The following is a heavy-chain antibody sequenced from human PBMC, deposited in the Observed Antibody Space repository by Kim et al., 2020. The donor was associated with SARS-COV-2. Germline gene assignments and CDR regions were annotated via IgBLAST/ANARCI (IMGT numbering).Heavy chain of an antibody. J-gene: IGHJ6*02. D-gene: IGHD6-19*01. V-gene: IGHV3-30*01. CDR3: ARDPGYSSGWYYDYYGMDV. Sequence: CRFTISRDNSKNTLYLQRNSLRAEDTAVYYCARDPGYSSGWYYDYYGMDVWGQGTTVTVSS.